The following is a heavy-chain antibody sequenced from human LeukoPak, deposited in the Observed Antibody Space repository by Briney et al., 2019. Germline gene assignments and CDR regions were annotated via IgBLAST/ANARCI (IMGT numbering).Heavy chain of an antibody. J-gene: IGHJ3*02. CDR1: GGSISSYY. Sequence: SETLSLTCTVSGGSISSYYWSRIRQPPGKGLEWIGYIYYSGSTNYNPSLKSRVTISVDTSKNQFSLKLSSVTAADTAVYYCARDLPYCGGDCYSGYDAFDIWGQGTMVTVSS. D-gene: IGHD2-21*01. V-gene: IGHV4-59*01. CDR2: IYYSGST. CDR3: ARDLPYCGGDCYSGYDAFDI.